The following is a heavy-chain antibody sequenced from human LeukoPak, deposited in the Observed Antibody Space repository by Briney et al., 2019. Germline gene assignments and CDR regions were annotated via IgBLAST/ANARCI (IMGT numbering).Heavy chain of an antibody. J-gene: IGHJ5*02. CDR3: ARDRITIFGVAIPNNWFDP. D-gene: IGHD3-3*01. CDR2: IKQDGSEK. Sequence: GGSLRLSCAASGFTFSSYWMSWVRQAPGKGLEWVANIKQDGSEKYYVDSVKGRFTISRDNAKNSLYLQMNSLRAEDTAVYYCARDRITIFGVAIPNNWFDPWGQGTLVTVSS. V-gene: IGHV3-7*01. CDR1: GFTFSSYW.